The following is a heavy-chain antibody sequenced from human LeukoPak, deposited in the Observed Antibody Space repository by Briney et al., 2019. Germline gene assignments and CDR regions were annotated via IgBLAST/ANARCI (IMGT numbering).Heavy chain of an antibody. D-gene: IGHD3-10*01. J-gene: IGHJ4*02. Sequence: GGSLRLSCAASGFTFSSYDMHWVRQATGKGLEWVSAIGTADDTYYPGSVKGRFTISRENAKNSLYLQMNSLRAGDTAVYYCARSPYYYGSGSYPYYFDYWGQGTLVTVSS. V-gene: IGHV3-13*01. CDR3: ARSPYYYGSGSYPYYFDY. CDR1: GFTFSSYD. CDR2: IGTADDT.